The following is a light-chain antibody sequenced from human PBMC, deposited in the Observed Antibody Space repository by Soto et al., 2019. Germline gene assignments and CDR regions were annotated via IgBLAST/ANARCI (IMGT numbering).Light chain of an antibody. V-gene: IGLV1-51*01. CDR3: GSWDSSLSAYV. CDR2: DDN. J-gene: IGLJ1*01. CDR1: SSNIGGNS. Sequence: QPVLAQPPSVSSAPGQKVTISCSGSSSNIGGNSVSWHQQLPGTAPKLLIYDDNKRPSGIPDRFSGSKSGTSATLGITGFQTGDEADYYCGSWDSSLSAYVFGTGTKVTVL.